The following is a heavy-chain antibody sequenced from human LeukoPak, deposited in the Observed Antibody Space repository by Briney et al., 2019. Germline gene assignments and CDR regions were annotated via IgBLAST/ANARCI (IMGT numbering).Heavy chain of an antibody. V-gene: IGHV3-30*18. CDR1: GFTFSAYG. CDR3: AKLSHLAPSDY. J-gene: IGHJ4*02. CDR2: ISFDGSNK. Sequence: GGSLRLSCAASGFTFSAYGIHWVRQAPGKGLEWVAVISFDGSNKNYADSVKGRFTISRDNSKNTLYLQMNSLRTEDAAVYYCAKLSHLAPSDYWGQGTLVTVSS.